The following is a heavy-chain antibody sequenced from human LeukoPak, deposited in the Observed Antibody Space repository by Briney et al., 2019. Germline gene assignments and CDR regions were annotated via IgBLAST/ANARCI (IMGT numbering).Heavy chain of an antibody. J-gene: IGHJ4*02. V-gene: IGHV1-2*06. CDR1: GYTFTGYY. D-gene: IGHD6-13*01. CDR2: INPNSGGT. Sequence: ASVKVSCKASGYTFTGYYMHWVRQAPGQGLEWMGRINPNSGGTNYAQNFQGRVTTTRDTSISTGYMELRRLRSDDTAVYYCASGYSSTPFDYWGQGTLVTVSS. CDR3: ASGYSSTPFDY.